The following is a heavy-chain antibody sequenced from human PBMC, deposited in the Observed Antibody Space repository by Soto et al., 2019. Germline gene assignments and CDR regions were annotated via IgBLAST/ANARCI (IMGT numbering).Heavy chain of an antibody. Sequence: QVQLVQSGAEVKKPGASVKVSCKASGYTFSSYDINWVRQATGQGLEWMGWINPNTGNTIYAQKITHRVTMTTNTSISTAYMELSSLRSEDTAGYYCARERAYGMAVWCQGTTVTVSS. CDR3: ARERAYGMAV. D-gene: IGHD6-25*01. V-gene: IGHV1-8*01. CDR1: GYTFSSYD. J-gene: IGHJ6*02. CDR2: INPNTGNT.